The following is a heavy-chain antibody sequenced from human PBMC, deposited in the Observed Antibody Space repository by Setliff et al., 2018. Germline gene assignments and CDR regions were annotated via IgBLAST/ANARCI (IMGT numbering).Heavy chain of an antibody. J-gene: IGHJ4*02. V-gene: IGHV4-61*02. D-gene: IGHD3-3*01. CDR2: IYTSGST. CDR3: ARGVPYYNFWSGYYGPLHYFDH. Sequence: PSETLSLTCTVSGGSISSGSYYWSWIRQPAGKGLEWIGRIYTSGSTNYNPSLKSRVTISVDTSKNQFSLKLSSVTAADTAVYYCARGVPYYNFWSGYYGPLHYFDHWGQGALVTVSS. CDR1: GGSISSGSYY.